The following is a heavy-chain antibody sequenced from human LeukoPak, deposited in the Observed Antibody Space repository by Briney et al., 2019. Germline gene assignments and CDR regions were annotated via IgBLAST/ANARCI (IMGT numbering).Heavy chain of an antibody. Sequence: GGSLRLSCVASGLTLSSYAASWVRQAPGKGLEWVSGISGSGDGTYYADSVQGRFTISRDSSKNTLYLQMNSLRAEDTAVYFCAKDLDPYYYHSGSYSFDYWGQGTLVTVSS. CDR1: GLTLSSYA. D-gene: IGHD3-10*01. CDR3: AKDLDPYYYHSGSYSFDY. V-gene: IGHV3-23*01. J-gene: IGHJ4*02. CDR2: ISGSGDGT.